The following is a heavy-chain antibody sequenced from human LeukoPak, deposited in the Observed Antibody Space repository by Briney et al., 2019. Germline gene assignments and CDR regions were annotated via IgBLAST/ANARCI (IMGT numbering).Heavy chain of an antibody. V-gene: IGHV3-23*01. CDR3: ARDGGGNGEVDY. D-gene: IGHD4-23*01. CDR2: ISDSIGST. CDR1: GFTFSSYA. J-gene: IGHJ4*02. Sequence: QTGGSLRLSCAASGFTFSSYAMSWVRQAPGKGLEWVSGISDSIGSTYYADSVKGRFTISRDNSKNTLYLQMNSLRAEDTAVYYCARDGGGNGEVDYWGQGTLVTVSS.